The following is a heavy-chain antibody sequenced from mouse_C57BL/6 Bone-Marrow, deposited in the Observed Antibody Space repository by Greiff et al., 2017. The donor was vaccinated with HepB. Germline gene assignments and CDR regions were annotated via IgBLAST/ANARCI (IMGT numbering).Heavy chain of an antibody. CDR2: IDPEDGET. Sequence: EVQLQESGAELVKPGASVKLSCTASGFNIKDYYMHWVKQRPEQGLEWIGRIDPEDGETKYAPKFQGKATITADTSSNTAYLQLSSLTSEDTAVYYCAFTVVAAYYIDYWGQGTTLTVSS. CDR1: GFNIKDYY. CDR3: AFTVVAAYYIDY. D-gene: IGHD1-1*01. V-gene: IGHV14-2*01. J-gene: IGHJ2*01.